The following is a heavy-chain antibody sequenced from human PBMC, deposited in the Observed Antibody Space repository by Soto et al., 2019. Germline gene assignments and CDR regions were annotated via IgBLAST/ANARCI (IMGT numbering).Heavy chain of an antibody. CDR3: AIRILMATIRHFDF. CDR1: GGSFSSYA. J-gene: IGHJ2*01. Sequence: QVQLVQSGAEVKKPGSSVKVSCKASGGSFSSYAISWVRQAPGTGLEWMGGSIPNFGTADYAQKFHGRVAITADDSTSTAYMGLSILRSEDTAVYYCAIRILMATIRHFDFWGRVTLVTVSS. D-gene: IGHD2-15*01. V-gene: IGHV1-69*12. CDR2: SIPNFGTA.